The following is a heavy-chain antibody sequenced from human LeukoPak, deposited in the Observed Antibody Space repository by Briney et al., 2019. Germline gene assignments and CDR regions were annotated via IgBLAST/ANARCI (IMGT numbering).Heavy chain of an antibody. CDR1: GYTFTSYG. CDR3: ARHPIEYYYDTAGSPYFQY. Sequence: ASVKVSCKASGYTFTSYGINWVRQAPGQGLEWMEWISAYTGNTNYAQKPQGRVTMTTDTSTSTAYMELRSLRSDDTAVYYCARHPIEYYYDTAGSPYFQYWGQGTLVTVSS. V-gene: IGHV1-18*01. CDR2: ISAYTGNT. J-gene: IGHJ1*01. D-gene: IGHD3-22*01.